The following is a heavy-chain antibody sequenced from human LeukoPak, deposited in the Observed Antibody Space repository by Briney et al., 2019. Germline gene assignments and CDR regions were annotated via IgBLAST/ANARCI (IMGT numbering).Heavy chain of an antibody. V-gene: IGHV6-1*01. D-gene: IGHD6-19*01. J-gene: IGHJ4*02. CDR3: ARSPSPYSSGWYFDY. CDR2: TYQRSKWYN. CDR1: GDSVAINSAA. Sequence: SQTLSLTCAISGDSVAINSAAWNWIRQSPSRGLEWLGRTYQRSKWYNDYAVSVKSRITINPDISKNQFSLQLNSVTPEDTAVYYCARSPSPYSSGWYFDYWGQGTLVTVSS.